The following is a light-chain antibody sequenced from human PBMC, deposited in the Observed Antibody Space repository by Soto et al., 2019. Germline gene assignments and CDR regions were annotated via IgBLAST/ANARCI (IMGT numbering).Light chain of an antibody. CDR2: GAS. Sequence: EIVMTQSPGTLSVSPGERATLSCRASQSVSSNLAWYQQKPGQAPRLLIYGASARASGIPARFSGSGSGTEFTLTISSLQSEDFAVYYCQQYNSWPPLTFGGGAKVDIK. CDR3: QQYNSWPPLT. J-gene: IGKJ4*01. V-gene: IGKV3-15*01. CDR1: QSVSSN.